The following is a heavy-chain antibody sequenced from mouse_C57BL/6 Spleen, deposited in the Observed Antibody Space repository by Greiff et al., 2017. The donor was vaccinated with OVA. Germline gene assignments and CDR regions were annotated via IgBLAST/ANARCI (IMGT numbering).Heavy chain of an antibody. CDR3: AAGYYYGSGGDY. CDR2: IDPSDSET. CDR1: GYTFTSYW. D-gene: IGHD1-1*01. Sequence: QVQLQQPGAELVRPGSSVKLSCKASGYTFTSYWMHWVKQRPIQGLEWIGNIDPSDSETHYNQTFKDKATLTVDKSSSTAYMQLSSLTSEDSAVYYCAAGYYYGSGGDYWGQGTSVTVSS. J-gene: IGHJ4*01. V-gene: IGHV1-52*01.